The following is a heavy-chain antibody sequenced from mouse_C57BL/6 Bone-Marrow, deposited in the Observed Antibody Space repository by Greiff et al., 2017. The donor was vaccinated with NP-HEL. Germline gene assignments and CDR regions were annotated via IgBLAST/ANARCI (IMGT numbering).Heavy chain of an antibody. D-gene: IGHD2-3*01. CDR3: TDDPSLGY. Sequence: EVQLQQSGAELVRPGASVKLSCTASGFNIKDDYMHWVKQRPEQGLEWIGWIDPENGDTEYASKFQGKATITADTSSNTAYLQLSSLTSEDTAVYYCTDDPSLGYWGQGTTLTVSS. J-gene: IGHJ2*01. V-gene: IGHV14-4*01. CDR1: GFNIKDDY. CDR2: IDPENGDT.